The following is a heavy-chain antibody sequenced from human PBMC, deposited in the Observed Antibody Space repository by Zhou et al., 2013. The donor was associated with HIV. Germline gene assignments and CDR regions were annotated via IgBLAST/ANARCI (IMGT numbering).Heavy chain of an antibody. D-gene: IGHD3-9*01. CDR3: ARVFFDRSDY. J-gene: IGHJ4*02. V-gene: IGHV1-24*01. Sequence: QVHLIQSGTEVKEPGASVIVSCMVSGYTLSDLSIHWVRQAPGKGLEWMGRFDPDDDAKRYPQQFQDRLVMFADTTRDTAYMQLRSLSSDDTAVYYCARVFFDRSDYWGQGTLVTVSS. CDR1: GYTLSDLS. CDR2: FDPDDDAK.